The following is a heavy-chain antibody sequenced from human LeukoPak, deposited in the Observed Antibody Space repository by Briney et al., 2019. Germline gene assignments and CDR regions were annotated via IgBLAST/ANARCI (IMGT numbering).Heavy chain of an antibody. D-gene: IGHD1-26*01. J-gene: IGHJ4*02. CDR2: IKLDGSEK. Sequence: GGSLRLSCAASGFTFSSYWMSWVRQAPGKGLKWVANIKLDGSEKYYVDSVKGRFTISRDNAKNSLYLQMNSLRAEDTAVYYCARVGVGATYCDYWGQGTLVTVSS. CDR3: ARVGVGATYCDY. CDR1: GFTFSSYW. V-gene: IGHV3-7*01.